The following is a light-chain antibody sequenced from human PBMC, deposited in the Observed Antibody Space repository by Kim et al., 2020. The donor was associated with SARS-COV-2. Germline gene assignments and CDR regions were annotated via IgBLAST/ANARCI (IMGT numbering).Light chain of an antibody. CDR1: SSDVGGYNS. CDR3: SSHTTSSTYV. J-gene: IGLJ1*01. V-gene: IGLV2-14*03. CDR2: DVS. Sequence: GQSSTTSCTGTSSDVGGYNSVSWYQQHPGKAPKLMIYDVSERASGVSNRFSGSQSGNTASLTISGLRAEDEADYYCSSHTTSSTYVFGSGTKVTVL.